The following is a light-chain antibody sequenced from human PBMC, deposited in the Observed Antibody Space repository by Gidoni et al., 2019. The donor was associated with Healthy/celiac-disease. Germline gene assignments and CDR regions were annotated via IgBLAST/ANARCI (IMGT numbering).Light chain of an antibody. V-gene: IGLV3-25*03. J-gene: IGLJ2*01. Sequence: SYELTQPPSVSVSPGQTARITCSGDALPKQYAYWYQQKPGQAPVLVIYKDSERPSGIPARFSGSSSGTTVTLTISGVQAEDEAEYYCQSADSSGTGVFGGGTKLTVL. CDR2: KDS. CDR3: QSADSSGTGV. CDR1: ALPKQY.